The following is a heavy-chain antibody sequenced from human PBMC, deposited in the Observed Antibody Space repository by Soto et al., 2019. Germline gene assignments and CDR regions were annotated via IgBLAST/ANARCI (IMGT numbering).Heavy chain of an antibody. J-gene: IGHJ6*02. CDR3: ARVRYCSGGSCHYYYYYGMDV. CDR2: ISAYNGNT. D-gene: IGHD2-15*01. V-gene: IGHV1-18*04. Sequence: ASVKVSCKASAYTFTSYGISWVRQAPGQGLEWMGWISAYNGNTNYAQKLQGRVTMTTDTSTSTAYMELRSLRSDDTAVYYCARVRYCSGGSCHYYYYYGMDVWGQGTTVTASS. CDR1: AYTFTSYG.